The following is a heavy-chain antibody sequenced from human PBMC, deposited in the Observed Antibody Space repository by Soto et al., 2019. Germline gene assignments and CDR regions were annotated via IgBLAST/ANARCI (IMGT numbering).Heavy chain of an antibody. CDR1: DFTITNAW. D-gene: IGHD2-15*01. Sequence: EVQLVESGGGLVKPGGSLRLSCAASDFTITNAWMNWVRQAPGKGLEWVGCIKTKSEGEATDYAAPLKGRFTISRDDSKNTLFLQMNSLKTEDTAVYYCTTGSVEGVWGQGATVTVSS. CDR2: IKTKSEGEAT. CDR3: TTGSVEGV. V-gene: IGHV3-15*07. J-gene: IGHJ6*02.